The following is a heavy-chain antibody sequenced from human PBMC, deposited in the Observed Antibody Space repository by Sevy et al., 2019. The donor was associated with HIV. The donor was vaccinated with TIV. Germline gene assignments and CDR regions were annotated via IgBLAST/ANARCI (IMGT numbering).Heavy chain of an antibody. D-gene: IGHD5-12*01. J-gene: IGHJ3*02. CDR1: GGSISSSSYY. CDR2: IYYRGST. V-gene: IGHV4-39*01. CDR3: ARQIRDGYNYWGDAFDI. Sequence: KQSQTLSLTGTVSGGSISSSSYYWGWIRQPPGKGLEWIGSIYYRGSTYYNPSLKSRVTISVDTSKNQFSLKLSSVTAADTAVYYCARQIRDGYNYWGDAFDIWGQGTMVTVSS.